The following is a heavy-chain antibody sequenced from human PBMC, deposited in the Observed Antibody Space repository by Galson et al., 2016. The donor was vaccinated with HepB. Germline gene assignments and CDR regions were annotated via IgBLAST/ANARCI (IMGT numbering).Heavy chain of an antibody. CDR3: AKDRSYGYFGSGGMDV. V-gene: IGHV3-30*18. CDR1: GFTFSSYG. D-gene: IGHD3-10*01. Sequence: SLRLSCAASGFTFSSYGMHWVRQAPGKGLEWVAVISYDGSNKYYADSVKGRFTISRDNSKNTLYLQMNSLRAEDTVVYYCAKDRSYGYFGSGGMDVWGQGSLVTVSS. J-gene: IGHJ4*02. CDR2: ISYDGSNK.